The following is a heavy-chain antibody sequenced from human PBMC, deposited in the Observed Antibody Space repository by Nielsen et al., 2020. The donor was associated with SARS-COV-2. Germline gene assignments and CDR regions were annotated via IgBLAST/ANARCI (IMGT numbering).Heavy chain of an antibody. CDR1: GGSISSYY. J-gene: IGHJ3*02. Sequence: SETLSLTCTVSGGSISSYYWSWIRQPPGKGLEWIGYIYYSGSTNYNPSLKSRVTISVDTSKNQFSLKLSSVTAADTAVYYCVGYRVTSDAFDIWGQGTMVTVSS. D-gene: IGHD3-10*01. CDR2: IYYSGST. CDR3: VGYRVTSDAFDI. V-gene: IGHV4-59*08.